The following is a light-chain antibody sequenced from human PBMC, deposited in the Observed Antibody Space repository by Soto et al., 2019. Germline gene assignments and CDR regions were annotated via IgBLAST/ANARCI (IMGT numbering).Light chain of an antibody. CDR1: QSISSW. Sequence: DIQITQSPSTLSASLGDTFTITCRASQSISSWLAWYQQKPGKAPKLLIYDASSLESGVPSRFTGRGSGTEFTLTISSLQPEDFATYYCQQDISLPLTFGGGTKVDIK. V-gene: IGKV1-5*01. CDR3: QQDISLPLT. J-gene: IGKJ4*01. CDR2: DAS.